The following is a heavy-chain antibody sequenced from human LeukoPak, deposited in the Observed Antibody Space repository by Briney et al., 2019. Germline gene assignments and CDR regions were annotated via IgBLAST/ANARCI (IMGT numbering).Heavy chain of an antibody. V-gene: IGHV1-2*06. CDR2: INPSTGGT. D-gene: IGHD1-26*01. Sequence: ASVKVSCKASGYTLTGYYMHWVRQAPGQGLEWMGRINPSTGGTNYAQKFQGRVTMTRDTSISTAYLDLSSLRSDDTAVYYCARDSVLGAKWGQGTLVTVSS. CDR1: GYTLTGYY. J-gene: IGHJ4*02. CDR3: ARDSVLGAK.